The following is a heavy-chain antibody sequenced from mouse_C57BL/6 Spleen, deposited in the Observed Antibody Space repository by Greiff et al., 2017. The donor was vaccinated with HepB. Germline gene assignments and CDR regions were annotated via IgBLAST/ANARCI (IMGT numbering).Heavy chain of an antibody. CDR3: ARDVGLWYFDV. CDR2: ISDGGSYT. J-gene: IGHJ1*03. Sequence: EVNVVESGGGLVKPGGSLKLSCAASGFTFSSYAMSWVRQTPEKRLEWVATISDGGSYTYYPDNVKGRFTISRDNAKNNLYLQMSHLKSEDTAMYYCARDVGLWYFDVWGTGTTVTVSS. D-gene: IGHD2-14*01. V-gene: IGHV5-4*01. CDR1: GFTFSSYA.